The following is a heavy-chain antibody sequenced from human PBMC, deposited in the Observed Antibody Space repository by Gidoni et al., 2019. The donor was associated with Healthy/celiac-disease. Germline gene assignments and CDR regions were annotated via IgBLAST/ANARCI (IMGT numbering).Heavy chain of an antibody. J-gene: IGHJ4*02. V-gene: IGHV3-30*18. CDR1: GFTFSSYG. D-gene: IGHD2-8*01. Sequence: QVQLVESGGGVVQPGRSLRLSCAASGFTFSSYGMHWVRQAPGKGLEWVAVISYDGSNKYYADSVKGRFTISRDNSKNTLYLQMNSLRAEDTAVYYCAKGAPGVHGGAFDYWGQGTLVTVSS. CDR2: ISYDGSNK. CDR3: AKGAPGVHGGAFDY.